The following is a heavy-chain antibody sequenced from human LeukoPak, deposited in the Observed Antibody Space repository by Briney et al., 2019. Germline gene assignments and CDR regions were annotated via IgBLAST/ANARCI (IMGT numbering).Heavy chain of an antibody. D-gene: IGHD3-10*01. CDR2: IFYSGST. V-gene: IGHV4-38-2*02. CDR1: GYSISSGYY. CDR3: AKSNGYGLVDI. Sequence: SETLSLTCSVSGYSISSGYYWGWIRQPPGKGLEWIGNIFYSGSTYYSPSLRSRVTISLDTSRNQFSLKLNSVTAADTAVYYCAKSNGYGLVDIWGQGTMVTVSS. J-gene: IGHJ3*02.